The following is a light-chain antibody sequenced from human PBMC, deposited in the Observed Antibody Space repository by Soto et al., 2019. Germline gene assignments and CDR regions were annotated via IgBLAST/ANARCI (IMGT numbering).Light chain of an antibody. CDR1: SSNIGAGYD. CDR2: RNI. V-gene: IGLV1-40*01. Sequence: QSVLTQPPSVSGAPGQRVTISCTGSSSNIGAGYDVHWYQQLPGTAPKLLIYRNINRPSGVPDRLSGSKSGTSASLAITGLQAEDEADYYCQSYDSGLSGVVFGGGTKVTVL. J-gene: IGLJ2*01. CDR3: QSYDSGLSGVV.